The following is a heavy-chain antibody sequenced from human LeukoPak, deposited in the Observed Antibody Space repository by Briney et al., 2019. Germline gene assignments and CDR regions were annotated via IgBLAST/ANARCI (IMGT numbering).Heavy chain of an antibody. J-gene: IGHJ5*02. CDR3: ARANYYGSGSYYKFGWFDP. Sequence: TSETLSLTCAVYGGSFRGYYWSWIRQPPGKGLEWIGEINHSGSTNYNPSLKSRVTISVDTSKNQFSLKLSSVTAADTAVYYCARANYYGSGSYYKFGWFDPWGQGTLVTVSS. D-gene: IGHD3-10*01. CDR2: INHSGST. CDR1: GGSFRGYY. V-gene: IGHV4-34*01.